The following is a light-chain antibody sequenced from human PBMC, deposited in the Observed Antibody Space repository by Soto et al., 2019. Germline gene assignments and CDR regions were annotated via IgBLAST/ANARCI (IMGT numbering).Light chain of an antibody. Sequence: EIVMTQSPATLSVSPGERATLSCRASQSVSILLAWYQQKPGQAPRLLIYGASRRATGIPDRFSGSASGTDFTLTISRLEPEDFAVYFCQQYSDLPMTFGQGTRLEIK. V-gene: IGKV3D-15*02. CDR3: QQYSDLPMT. J-gene: IGKJ5*01. CDR2: GAS. CDR1: QSVSIL.